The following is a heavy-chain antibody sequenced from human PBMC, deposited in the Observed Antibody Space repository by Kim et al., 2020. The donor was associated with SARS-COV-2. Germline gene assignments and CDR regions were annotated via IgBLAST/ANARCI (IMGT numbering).Heavy chain of an antibody. CDR1: GGSFSGYY. D-gene: IGHD5-12*01. J-gene: IGHJ4*02. CDR2: INHSGST. Sequence: SETLSLTCAVYGGSFSGYYWSWIRQPPGKGLEWIGEINHSGSTNYNPSLKSRVTISVDTSKNQFSLKLSSVTAADTAVYYCARGRRDGYNKVCYFDYWGQGTLVTVSS. V-gene: IGHV4-34*01. CDR3: ARGRRDGYNKVCYFDY.